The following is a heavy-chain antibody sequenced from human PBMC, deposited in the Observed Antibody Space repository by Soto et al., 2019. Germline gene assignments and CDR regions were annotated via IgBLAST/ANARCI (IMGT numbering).Heavy chain of an antibody. V-gene: IGHV1-2*04. J-gene: IGHJ6*04. CDR3: ARASFGSGSYRDYYYYGMDV. CDR2: INPNSGGT. Sequence: ASVKVSCKASGYTFTGYYMHWVRQAPGQGLEWMGWINPNSGGTNYAQTFQGWVTMTRDTCISRAYMEMSRLRSDETAVYYCARASFGSGSYRDYYYYGMDVWGEGTTVTVPS. D-gene: IGHD3-10*01. CDR1: GYTFTGYY.